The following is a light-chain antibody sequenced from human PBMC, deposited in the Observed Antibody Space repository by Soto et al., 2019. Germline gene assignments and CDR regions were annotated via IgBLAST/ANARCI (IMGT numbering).Light chain of an antibody. CDR1: SSDVGGYNY. V-gene: IGLV2-14*01. Sequence: QSALTQPASVSGSPGQSITISCTGTSSDVGGYNYVSWYQQHPGKAPKVMIYDVGNRPSGVSNRFSGSKSGNTASLTISGLQAEDEADYYCSSYTSRSTVVFGGGTKLTVL. J-gene: IGLJ2*01. CDR2: DVG. CDR3: SSYTSRSTVV.